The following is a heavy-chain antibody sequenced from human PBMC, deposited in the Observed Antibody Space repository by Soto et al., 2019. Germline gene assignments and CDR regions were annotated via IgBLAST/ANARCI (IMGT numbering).Heavy chain of an antibody. CDR3: XXXXSYSPYYFDN. CDR2: IYYSGST. Sequence: ASETLSLTCTVSGGSISSSSYYWGWIRQPPGKGLEWIGSIYYSGSTYYNPSLKSRVTISVDTSKSQFSLKLSSVTAADTAMKXXXXXXSYSPYYFDNWGQGTLVTVS. J-gene: IGHJ4*02. D-gene: IGHD1-26*01. CDR1: GGSISSSSYY. V-gene: IGHV4-39*01.